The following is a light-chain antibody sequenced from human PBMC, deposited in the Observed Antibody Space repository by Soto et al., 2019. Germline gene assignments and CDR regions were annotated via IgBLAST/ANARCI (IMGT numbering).Light chain of an antibody. Sequence: EIVLTESPATLSVSPGERVILSCRASQSVDISLAWYQQKPGQAPRLLIYDASNRATGIPDRFSGSGSGTDFSLTISSLEPGDLAVYYCQQYGSSPRTFGQGTKVDIK. CDR2: DAS. CDR3: QQYGSSPRT. V-gene: IGKV3-20*01. J-gene: IGKJ1*01. CDR1: QSVDIS.